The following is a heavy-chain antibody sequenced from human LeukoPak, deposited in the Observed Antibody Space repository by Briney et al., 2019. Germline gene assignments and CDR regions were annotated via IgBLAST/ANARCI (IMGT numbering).Heavy chain of an antibody. Sequence: ASVKVSCKASGFTFTGHYMHGVRQAPGQGREWMGWINGNSGATNYARNFQDRVTLTRDMSISTVYMELRRLRIDDTAVYYCARDFSWGVDYWGQGTLVTVSS. CDR1: GFTFTGHY. V-gene: IGHV1-2*02. D-gene: IGHD3-10*01. J-gene: IGHJ4*02. CDR2: INGNSGAT. CDR3: ARDFSWGVDY.